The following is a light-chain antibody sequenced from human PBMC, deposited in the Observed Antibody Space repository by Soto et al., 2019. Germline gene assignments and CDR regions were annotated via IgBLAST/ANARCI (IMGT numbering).Light chain of an antibody. CDR1: QSVSSN. CDR2: DAS. CDR3: QQYNTYWT. J-gene: IGKJ1*01. V-gene: IGKV3D-15*01. Sequence: EIVMTQSPATLSVSPGERATLSCRASQSVSSNLAWYQQKPGQAPRLVIYDASNRATGIPVRFSGRGSGTEFTLTISSLQPDDFATYYCQQYNTYWTFGQGTKVDIK.